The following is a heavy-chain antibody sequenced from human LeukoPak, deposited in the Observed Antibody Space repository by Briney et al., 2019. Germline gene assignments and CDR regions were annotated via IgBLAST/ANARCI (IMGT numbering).Heavy chain of an antibody. CDR2: IKQDGSEK. CDR1: GFTFSIYG. Sequence: PGRSLRLSCAASGFTFSIYGMHWVRQAPGKGLEWVASIKQDGSEKYYVDSLKGRFTISSDNAKNSLYLQMNSLRAEDTAVYYCAGDREYYYGSGSFDYWGQGTLVTVSS. V-gene: IGHV3-7*04. D-gene: IGHD3-10*01. J-gene: IGHJ4*02. CDR3: AGDREYYYGSGSFDY.